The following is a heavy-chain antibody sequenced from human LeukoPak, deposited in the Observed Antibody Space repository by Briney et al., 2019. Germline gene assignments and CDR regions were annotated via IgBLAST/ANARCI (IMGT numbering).Heavy chain of an antibody. V-gene: IGHV4-31*03. CDR3: ARDLTRFGELLSKHNDAFDI. CDR1: GGSSSCGGYY. Sequence: SEPLSLTCTVSGGSSSCGGYYWRWIRQHPGKCLELIGYVCYSGSTYYNPSLKSRVTISVDTSKNQFSLKLSSVTAADTAVYYCARDLTRFGELLSKHNDAFDIWGQGTMVTVSS. D-gene: IGHD3-10*01. J-gene: IGHJ3*02. CDR2: VCYSGST.